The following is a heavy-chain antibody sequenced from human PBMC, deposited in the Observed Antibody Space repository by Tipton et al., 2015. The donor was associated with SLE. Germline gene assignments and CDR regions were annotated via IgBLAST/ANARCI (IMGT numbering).Heavy chain of an antibody. CDR3: ARGIETMPVFY. CDR1: GDSIGDYY. J-gene: IGHJ4*02. V-gene: IGHV4-4*08. D-gene: IGHD2-2*01. Sequence: TLSLTCTVSGDSIGDYYWSWLRQPPGKGLEWIGYIYTSGSTNYNPPLKGRVTISLHTSTNRLSLELNSVTAADTAVYYCARGIETMPVFYWGQGTLVTVSS. CDR2: IYTSGST.